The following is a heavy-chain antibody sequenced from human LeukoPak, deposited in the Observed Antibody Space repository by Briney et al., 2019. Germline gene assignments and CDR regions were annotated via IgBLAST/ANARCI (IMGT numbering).Heavy chain of an antibody. CDR1: GGSISSLS. Sequence: SETLSLTCTVSGGSISSLSWSWIRQPPGKGLEWLGYIYYSETTNYNPSLKRRVTISVDTSKNQFSLKLSSVTAADTAVYYCARGYYDFFRMDVWGQGTTVTVSS. CDR3: ARGYYDFFRMDV. CDR2: IYYSETT. J-gene: IGHJ6*02. V-gene: IGHV4-59*11. D-gene: IGHD3-3*01.